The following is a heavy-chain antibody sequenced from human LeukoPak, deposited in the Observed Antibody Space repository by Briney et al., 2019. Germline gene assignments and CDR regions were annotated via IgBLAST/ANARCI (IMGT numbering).Heavy chain of an antibody. D-gene: IGHD2-21*02. J-gene: IGHJ4*02. CDR1: GGSISSSSYY. CDR3: ARHFEEAVETAIGY. V-gene: IGHV4-39*01. CDR2: IYHSGST. Sequence: SETLSLTCTVSGGSISSSSYYWGWLRQPPGKGREWIVSIYHSGSTYYNPSLKSRVTISVDTSKNQFSLKLSSVTAADTAVYYCARHFEEAVETAIGYWGQGTLVTVYS.